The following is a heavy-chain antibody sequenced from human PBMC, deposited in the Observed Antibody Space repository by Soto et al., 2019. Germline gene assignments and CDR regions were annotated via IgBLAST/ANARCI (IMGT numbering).Heavy chain of an antibody. J-gene: IGHJ6*02. CDR3: ARGSYGGGDYGMDV. CDR2: ISSSSSYI. CDR1: GFTFSSYS. V-gene: IGHV3-21*01. Sequence: EVQLVESGGGLVKPGGSLRLSCAASGFTFSSYSMNWVRQAPGKGLEWVSSISSSSSYIYYADSVKGRFTISRDNAKNSLYLQMNSLRAEDTAVYYCARGSYGGGDYGMDVWGQGTTVTVSS. D-gene: IGHD2-21*01.